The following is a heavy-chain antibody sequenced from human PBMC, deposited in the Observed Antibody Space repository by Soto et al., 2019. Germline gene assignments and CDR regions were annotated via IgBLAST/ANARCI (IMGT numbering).Heavy chain of an antibody. CDR2: ISGSGGST. CDR3: AKGQEGSYYDFWSGYYMCPDY. CDR1: GFTFSSYA. V-gene: IGHV3-23*01. D-gene: IGHD3-3*01. Sequence: GGSLRLSCAASGFTFSSYAMSWVRQTPGKGLEWVSAISGSGGSTYYADSVKGRFTISRDNSKNTLYLQMNSLRAEDTAVYYCAKGQEGSYYDFWSGYYMCPDYWGQGTLVTVSS. J-gene: IGHJ4*02.